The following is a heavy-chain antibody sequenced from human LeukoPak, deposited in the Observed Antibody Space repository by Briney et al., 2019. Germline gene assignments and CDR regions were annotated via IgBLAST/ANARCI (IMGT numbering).Heavy chain of an antibody. V-gene: IGHV3-23*01. Sequence: GGSLRLSCAASGFTVSSNYMSWVRQAPGKGLEWVSAISGSGGSTYYADSVKGRFTISRDNSKNTLYLQMNSLRAEDTAVYYCAKGYSGYDGTLGAFDIWGQGTMVTVSS. CDR2: ISGSGGST. CDR1: GFTVSSNY. CDR3: AKGYSGYDGTLGAFDI. J-gene: IGHJ3*02. D-gene: IGHD5-12*01.